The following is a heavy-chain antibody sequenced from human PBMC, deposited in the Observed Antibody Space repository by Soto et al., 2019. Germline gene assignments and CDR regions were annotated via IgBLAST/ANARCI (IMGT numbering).Heavy chain of an antibody. V-gene: IGHV3-48*03. J-gene: IGHJ5*01. CDR2: ISSSGSTI. CDR3: FNDKDS. Sequence: PGGSLRISGAASIFSLSSYHIYRVRQATRKGLEWVSYISSSGSTIYYADSVKGRFTISRDNAKNSLYLQMNSLRAEDTAVYFCFNDKDS. CDR1: IFSLSSYH. D-gene: IGHD3-22*01.